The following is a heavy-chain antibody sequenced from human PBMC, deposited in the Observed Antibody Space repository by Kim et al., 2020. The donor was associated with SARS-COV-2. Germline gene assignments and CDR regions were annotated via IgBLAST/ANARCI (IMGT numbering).Heavy chain of an antibody. CDR3: ARGFDL. Sequence: SRGSTTTTPSHKSRVTISVDTSKIHFSLKTGPVTAADTAVYYCARGFDLWGRGTLVTVSS. J-gene: IGHJ2*01. V-gene: IGHV4-59*09. CDR2: SRGST.